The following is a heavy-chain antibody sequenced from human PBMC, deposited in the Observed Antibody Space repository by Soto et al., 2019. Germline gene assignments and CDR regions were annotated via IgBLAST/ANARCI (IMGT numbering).Heavy chain of an antibody. J-gene: IGHJ6*04. CDR3: ARKTVQPAAVVDV. D-gene: IGHD2-2*01. V-gene: IGHV4-39*01. Sequence: QLQLQESGPGLVKPSETLSLTCSVSGDSISRSSYYWGWIRQPPGEGLEWIGSMYYSGTTYYNPSLQSRVTMSVDTSKNQFSLKLRSVTAADTAVYYCARKTVQPAAVVDVWGKGTTVTVSS. CDR2: MYYSGTT. CDR1: GDSISRSSYY.